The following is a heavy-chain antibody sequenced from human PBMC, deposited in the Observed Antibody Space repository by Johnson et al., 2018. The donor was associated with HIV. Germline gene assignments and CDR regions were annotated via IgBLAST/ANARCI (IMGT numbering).Heavy chain of an antibody. CDR3: ARDGYSSSSFGAFDI. J-gene: IGHJ3*02. D-gene: IGHD6-6*01. CDR1: GFTFSSYG. Sequence: QVQLVESGGGVVQPGRSLRLSCAASGFTFSSYGMHWVRQAPGKGLEWVAVIWYDGSNKYYADSVKGRFTISRDNSKNTLYLQMNSLRAEDTAVYYCARDGYSSSSFGAFDIWGQGTMVTVSS. V-gene: IGHV3-33*01. CDR2: IWYDGSNK.